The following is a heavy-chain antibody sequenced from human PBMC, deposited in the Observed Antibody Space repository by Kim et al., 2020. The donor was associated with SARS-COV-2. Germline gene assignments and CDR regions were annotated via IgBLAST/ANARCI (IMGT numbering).Heavy chain of an antibody. Sequence: GGSLRLSCAASGFTFSDYYMTWVRQAPGKGLEWVSYISGSVSTAYYADSVQGRFTISRDNAKNSLYLQMNSLRAEDTAVYYCARNSLRGYTYGYIGYRGGAVPDYFDYWGQGTLVTVSS. D-gene: IGHD5-18*01. CDR1: GFTFSDYY. V-gene: IGHV3-11*01. CDR3: ARNSLRGYTYGYIGYRGGAVPDYFDY. CDR2: ISGSVSTA. J-gene: IGHJ4*02.